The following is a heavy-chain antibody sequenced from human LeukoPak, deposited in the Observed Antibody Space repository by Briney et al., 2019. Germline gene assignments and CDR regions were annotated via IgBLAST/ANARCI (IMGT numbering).Heavy chain of an antibody. CDR1: GFTFSSYG. CDR3: AKDHLDDFWSGYYDY. J-gene: IGHJ4*02. CDR2: IRYDGSNK. Sequence: PGGSLRLSCAASGFTFSSYGMHCVRQAPGKGREWVAFIRYDGSNKYYVDSVKGRFTISRDNSKNTLYLQMNSLRAEDTAVYYCAKDHLDDFWSGYYDYWGQGTLVTVSS. D-gene: IGHD3-3*01. V-gene: IGHV3-30*02.